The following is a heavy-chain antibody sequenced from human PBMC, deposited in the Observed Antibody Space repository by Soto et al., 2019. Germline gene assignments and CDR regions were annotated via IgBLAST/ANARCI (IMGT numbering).Heavy chain of an antibody. CDR3: ARDSSSSAGVLYY. J-gene: IGHJ4*02. CDR1: GFTVSSNY. Sequence: GGSLRLSCAASGFTVSSNYMSWVRQAPGKGLEWVSVIYSGGSTYYADSVKGRFTISRDNSKNTLYLQMNSLRAEDTAVYYCARDSSSSAGVLYYWGQGTLVTVSS. V-gene: IGHV3-53*01. CDR2: IYSGGST. D-gene: IGHD6-6*01.